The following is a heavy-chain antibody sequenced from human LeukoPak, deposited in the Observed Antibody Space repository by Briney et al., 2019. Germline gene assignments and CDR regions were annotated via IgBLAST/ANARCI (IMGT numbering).Heavy chain of an antibody. CDR3: AKMAVENYYDSSDYSNYYMDA. J-gene: IGHJ6*03. CDR1: GFNFDDYT. V-gene: IGHV3-43*01. Sequence: GGSLRLSSAASGFNFDDYTMHWLHQPPGKGLQWVSLISWDGGTIYYADSVKGRFTISRDNSKEVLYLQMDSLTTDDTALYYCAKMAVENYYDSSDYSNYYMDAWGKGTTVIVS. CDR2: ISWDGGTI. D-gene: IGHD3-22*01.